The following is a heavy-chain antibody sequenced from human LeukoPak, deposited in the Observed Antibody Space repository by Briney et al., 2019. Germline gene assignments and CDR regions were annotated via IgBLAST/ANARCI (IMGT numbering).Heavy chain of an antibody. Sequence: GGSLRLSCAASGFTFSSYSMNWVRQPPGKGLEWVSSISSSSSYIYYADSVKGRFTISRDNAKNSLYLQMNSLRAEDTAVYYCARVRAAAGREPLDYWGQGTLVTVSS. CDR1: GFTFSSYS. CDR2: ISSSSSYI. J-gene: IGHJ4*02. D-gene: IGHD6-13*01. CDR3: ARVRAAAGREPLDY. V-gene: IGHV3-21*01.